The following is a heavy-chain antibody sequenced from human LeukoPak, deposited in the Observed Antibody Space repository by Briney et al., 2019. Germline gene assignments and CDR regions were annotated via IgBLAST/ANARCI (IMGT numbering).Heavy chain of an antibody. CDR1: GFTFSNAW. Sequence: GGSLRLSCAASGFTFSNAWMSWVRQAPGKGLEWVGRIKSKTDGGTTDYAAPVKGRFTISRDDPKNTLFLQMNSLKTEDTAVYYCTLPWGSGSYYDYWGQGTLVTVSS. CDR2: IKSKTDGGTT. CDR3: TLPWGSGSYYDY. V-gene: IGHV3-15*01. D-gene: IGHD3-10*01. J-gene: IGHJ4*02.